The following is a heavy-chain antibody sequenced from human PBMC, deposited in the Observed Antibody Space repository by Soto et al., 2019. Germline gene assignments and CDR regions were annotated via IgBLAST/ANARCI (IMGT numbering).Heavy chain of an antibody. Sequence: ASVKVSCKASGYTFTSYDINWVRQATGQGLEWMGWMNPNSGNTGYAQKFQGRVTMTRNTSISTAYMELSSLRSEDAAVYYCARTPTASAALFSWGQGTLVTVSS. CDR2: MNPNSGNT. J-gene: IGHJ4*02. CDR1: GYTFTSYD. D-gene: IGHD6-13*01. V-gene: IGHV1-8*01. CDR3: ARTPTASAALFS.